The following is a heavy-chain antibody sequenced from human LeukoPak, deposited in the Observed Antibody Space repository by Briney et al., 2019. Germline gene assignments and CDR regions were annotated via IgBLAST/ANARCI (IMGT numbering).Heavy chain of an antibody. D-gene: IGHD6-6*01. J-gene: IGHJ4*02. CDR2: ISSSSNYI. V-gene: IGHV3-21*01. Sequence: GGSLRLSCAASGFTFSSYNMNWVRQAPGKGLEWVSSISSSSNYIYYADSVKGRFTISRDNAKNSLYLQMNSLRAEDTAVYYCAGNEYSNSPIDYWGQGTLVTVSS. CDR1: GFTFSSYN. CDR3: AGNEYSNSPIDY.